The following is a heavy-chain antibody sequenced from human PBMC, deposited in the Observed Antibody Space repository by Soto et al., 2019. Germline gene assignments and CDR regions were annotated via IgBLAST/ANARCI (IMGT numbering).Heavy chain of an antibody. J-gene: IGHJ5*02. Sequence: HPGGSLRLSCAASGFTFSSYAMSWVRQAPGKGLEWVSAISGSGGSTYYADSVKGRFTISRDNSKNTLYLQMNSLRAEDTAVYYCAKDTAPYNWFDPWGQGTLVTVSS. CDR2: ISGSGGST. CDR3: AKDTAPYNWFDP. CDR1: GFTFSSYA. V-gene: IGHV3-23*01.